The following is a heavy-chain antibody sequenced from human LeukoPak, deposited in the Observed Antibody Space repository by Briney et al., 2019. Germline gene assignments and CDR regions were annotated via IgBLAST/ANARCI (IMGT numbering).Heavy chain of an antibody. J-gene: IGHJ4*02. CDR3: ASYSGSYYVAFDY. CDR2: IIPIFGTA. D-gene: IGHD1-26*01. CDR1: GGTFSSYA. Sequence: SVKVSCKASGGTFSSYAISWVRQAPGQGLGWMGGIIPIFGTANYAQKFQGRVTITADESTSTAYMELSSLRSEDTAVYYCASYSGSYYVAFDYWGQGTLVTVSS. V-gene: IGHV1-69*13.